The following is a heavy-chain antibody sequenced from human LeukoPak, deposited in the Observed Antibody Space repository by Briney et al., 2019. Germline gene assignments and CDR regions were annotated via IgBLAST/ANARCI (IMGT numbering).Heavy chain of an antibody. CDR1: GFSFRKSA. D-gene: IGHD3-9*01. CDR3: AKDYDTKWSLEY. V-gene: IGHV3-30*02. J-gene: IGHJ4*02. Sequence: PGGSLRLSCAASGFSFRKSAMHWVRQAPGKGLEWVTFISWDGNDKRYADSVKGRFTISRDDSKNTLHLQMDSLRPEDTAVYYCAKDYDTKWSLEYWGQGTLVTVSS. CDR2: ISWDGNDK.